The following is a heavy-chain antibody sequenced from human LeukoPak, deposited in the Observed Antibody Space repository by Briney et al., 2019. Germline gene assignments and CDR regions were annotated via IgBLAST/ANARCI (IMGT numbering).Heavy chain of an antibody. Sequence: ASVKVSCKASGYNFAHYHTHWVRQAPGQGLEWMGSLNPNTGDTPLAQKFQGRVTMTRDTSITVGYMELSSLTFDDTGVYYCARDPDSGPDLWGQGTLVTVAS. CDR3: ARDPDSGPDL. D-gene: IGHD2-15*01. CDR2: LNPNTGDT. J-gene: IGHJ4*02. CDR1: GYNFAHYH. V-gene: IGHV1-2*02.